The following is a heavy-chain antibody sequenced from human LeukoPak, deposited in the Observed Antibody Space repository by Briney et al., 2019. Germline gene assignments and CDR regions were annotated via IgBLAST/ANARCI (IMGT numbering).Heavy chain of an antibody. Sequence: PSETLSLTCTVSGGSISSYYWSWIRQPPGKGLEWIGYIYYSGSTNYNPSLKSRVTISVDTSKNQFSLKLSSVTAADTAVYYCARNIVGANQLDYWGQGTLVTVSS. V-gene: IGHV4-59*08. CDR2: IYYSGST. CDR3: ARNIVGANQLDY. CDR1: GGSISSYY. J-gene: IGHJ4*02. D-gene: IGHD1-26*01.